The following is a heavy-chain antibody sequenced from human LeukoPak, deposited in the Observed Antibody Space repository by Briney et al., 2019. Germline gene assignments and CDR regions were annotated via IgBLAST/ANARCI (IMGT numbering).Heavy chain of an antibody. CDR1: GDSISSYY. Sequence: SETLSLTCTVSGDSISSYYWSWIRQPAGKGLEWIGRIYTGGSTNYNPSLKSRVTISVDKSKNQFSLKLNSVTAADTAIYYWARAQIAVNFYYFDYWGQGTLVTVSS. CDR3: ARAQIAVNFYYFDY. J-gene: IGHJ4*02. D-gene: IGHD6-19*01. CDR2: IYTGGST. V-gene: IGHV4-4*07.